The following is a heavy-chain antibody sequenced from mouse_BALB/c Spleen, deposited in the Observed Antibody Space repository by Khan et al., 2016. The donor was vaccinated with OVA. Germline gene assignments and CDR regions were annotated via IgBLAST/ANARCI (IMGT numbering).Heavy chain of an antibody. J-gene: IGHJ3*01. Sequence: EVELVESGGGLVKPGGSLKLSCAASGFTFSDYYMYWVRQTPEKRLEWVATISDGGSYTYYPDSVKGRFTISRDDVKNNLYLQMSSLNTEDTAMYYCARGFYGGPLTYWGQGTLVTVSA. CDR1: GFTFSDYY. D-gene: IGHD1-1*02. CDR3: ARGFYGGPLTY. CDR2: ISDGGSYT. V-gene: IGHV5-4*02.